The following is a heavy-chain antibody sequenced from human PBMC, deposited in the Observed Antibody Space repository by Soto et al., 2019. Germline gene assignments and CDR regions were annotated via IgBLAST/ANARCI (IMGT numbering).Heavy chain of an antibody. CDR3: ARGRRYYYDNTGPFYFEH. CDR1: GGSISNYY. CDR2: IYYNGIT. Sequence: ESLTLTCTVSGGSISNYYWSWIRQPPGNELEWIAYIYYNGITNYNPSLKSRVTISVDTSKNQFSLTLTSVTAADTAVYYCARGRRYYYDNTGPFYFEHWGQGTLVT. J-gene: IGHJ4*02. V-gene: IGHV4-59*01. D-gene: IGHD3-22*01.